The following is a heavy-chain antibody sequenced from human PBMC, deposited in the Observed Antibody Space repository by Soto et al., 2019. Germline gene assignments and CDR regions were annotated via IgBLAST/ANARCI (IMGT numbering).Heavy chain of an antibody. V-gene: IGHV3-23*01. CDR2: SYSTGGT. J-gene: IGHJ4*02. Sequence: GGSLILSCAASGFTLAKYTMGWVRQAPGKGLEWVAESYSTGGTEYADSVKGRFSISRDNSKSVLYLQMNSLGVEDTAVYYCAKXLDHSPTNFWGHWGQGTLVXVSS. CDR1: GFTLAKYT. CDR3: AKXLDHSPTNFWGH. D-gene: IGHD3-3*01.